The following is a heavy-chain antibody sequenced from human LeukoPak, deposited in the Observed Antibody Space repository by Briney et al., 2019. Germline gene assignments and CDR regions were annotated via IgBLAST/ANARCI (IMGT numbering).Heavy chain of an antibody. V-gene: IGHV4-61*01. CDR1: GYSISSSYY. CDR2: IYYSGST. CDR3: ASQTPGYSSSWFDY. Sequence: SETLSLTCTVSGYSISSSYYWSWIRQPPGKGLEWIGYIYYSGSTNYNPSLKSRVTISVDTSKNQFSLKLSSVTAADTAVYYCASQTPGYSSSWFDYWGQGTLVTVSS. J-gene: IGHJ4*02. D-gene: IGHD6-13*01.